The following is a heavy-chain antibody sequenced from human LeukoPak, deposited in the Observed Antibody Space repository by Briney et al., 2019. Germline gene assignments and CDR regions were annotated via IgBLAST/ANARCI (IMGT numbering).Heavy chain of an antibody. J-gene: IGHJ4*02. CDR1: GGSISSSSYY. CDR2: VSHTGRT. CDR3: ARGAPPYGDYLIGHDY. V-gene: IGHV4-39*07. D-gene: IGHD4-17*01. Sequence: PSETLSLTCTVSGGSISSSSYYWGWIRQPPGKGLEWVGSVSHTGRTYYNPSLKSRVTISLDTSKNQFSLRLTSVTAADTAVYYCARGAPPYGDYLIGHDYWGQGTLVTVSS.